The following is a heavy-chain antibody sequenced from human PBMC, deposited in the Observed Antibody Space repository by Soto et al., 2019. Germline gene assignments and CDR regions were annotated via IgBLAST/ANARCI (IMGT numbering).Heavy chain of an antibody. V-gene: IGHV4-31*03. Sequence: PSETLSLTCTVSGGSISSGGYYWSWIRQHPGKGLEWIGYIYYSGSTYYNPSLKSRVTISVDTSKNQFSLKLSSVTAADTAVYYCARGPRRGDILTGYYPYYYYGMDVWGQGTTVTVSS. CDR1: GGSISSGGYY. D-gene: IGHD3-9*01. J-gene: IGHJ6*02. CDR3: ARGPRRGDILTGYYPYYYYGMDV. CDR2: IYYSGST.